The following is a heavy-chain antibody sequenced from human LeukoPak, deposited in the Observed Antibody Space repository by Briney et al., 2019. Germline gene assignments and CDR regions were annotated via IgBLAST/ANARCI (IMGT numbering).Heavy chain of an antibody. Sequence: SETLSLTCAVYGGSFSGYYWSWIRQPPGKGLEWIGEINHSGSTNYNPSLKSRVTISVDTSMNQFSLKLSSVTAADTAVYYCARVAGTDTYYFDYWGQGTLVTVSS. J-gene: IGHJ4*02. CDR1: GGSFSGYY. CDR2: INHSGST. V-gene: IGHV4-34*01. CDR3: ARVAGTDTYYFDY. D-gene: IGHD1-1*01.